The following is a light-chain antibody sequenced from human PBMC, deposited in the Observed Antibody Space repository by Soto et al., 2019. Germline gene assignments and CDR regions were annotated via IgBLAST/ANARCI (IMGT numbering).Light chain of an antibody. J-gene: IGKJ1*01. V-gene: IGKV3-20*01. CDR3: QQYGRSGT. Sequence: EIVLTQSPGTLSLSPGERATPSCRASQSVSRTYLAWYQQKPVQAPRLLIYATSSRATGIPDRFSGSGSGTDFTPTISRLEPEDFAVYYCQQYGRSGTFGQGTKVDIK. CDR1: QSVSRTY. CDR2: ATS.